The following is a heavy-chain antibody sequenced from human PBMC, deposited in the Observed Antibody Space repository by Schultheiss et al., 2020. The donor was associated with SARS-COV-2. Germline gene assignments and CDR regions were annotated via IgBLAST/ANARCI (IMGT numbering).Heavy chain of an antibody. D-gene: IGHD6-13*01. V-gene: IGHV4-34*01. CDR3: AREDRSSSGNNWFDP. CDR1: GGSFSGYY. Sequence: SETLSLTCAVYGGSFSGYYWSWIRQPPGKGLEWIGEINHSGSTNYNPSLKSRVTISVDTSKNQFSLKLSSVTAADTAVYYCAREDRSSSGNNWFDPWGQGTLVTVS. CDR2: INHSGST. J-gene: IGHJ5*02.